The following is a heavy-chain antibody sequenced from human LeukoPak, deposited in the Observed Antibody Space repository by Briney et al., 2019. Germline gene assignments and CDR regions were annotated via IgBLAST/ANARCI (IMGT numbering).Heavy chain of an antibody. D-gene: IGHD3-10*01. J-gene: IGHJ6*03. Sequence: GESLKISCNGSGYRFISYWIAWVRQVPGKGLEYMGIIYPGDSETRYSPSFQGQVTISADKSSSSAYLQWSSLKASDTAMYYCTRLRWFGDHYYYMDVWGKGTTVTASS. CDR2: IYPGDSET. V-gene: IGHV5-51*01. CDR3: TRLRWFGDHYYYMDV. CDR1: GYRFISYW.